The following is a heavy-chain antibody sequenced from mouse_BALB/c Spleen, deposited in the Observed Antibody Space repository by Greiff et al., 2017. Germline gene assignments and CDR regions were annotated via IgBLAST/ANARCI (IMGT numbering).Heavy chain of an antibody. CDR1: GYTFTSYW. CDR3: TRGNGSSLLDY. CDR2: IYPGNSDT. J-gene: IGHJ2*01. V-gene: IGHV1-5*01. Sequence: EVQLQESGTVLARPGASVKMSCKASGYTFTSYWMHWVKQRPGQGLEWIGAIYPGNSDTSYNQKFKGKAKLTAVTSTSTAYMELSSLTNEDSAVYYCTRGNGSSLLDYWGQGTTLTVSS. D-gene: IGHD1-1*01.